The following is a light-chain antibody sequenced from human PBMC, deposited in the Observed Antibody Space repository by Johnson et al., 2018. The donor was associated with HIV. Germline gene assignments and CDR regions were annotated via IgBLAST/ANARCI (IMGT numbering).Light chain of an antibody. CDR1: SSNIGSNY. CDR2: ENN. J-gene: IGLJ1*01. Sequence: QLVLTQLPSVSAAPGQKVTVSCSGSSSNIGSNYVSWYQQLPGTAPKLLIYENNKRPSGIPDRFSGSKSGTSATLGITGLQTGDEADYYCGTWDSSLSAFYVFGTGSKITVL. V-gene: IGLV1-51*02. CDR3: GTWDSSLSAFYV.